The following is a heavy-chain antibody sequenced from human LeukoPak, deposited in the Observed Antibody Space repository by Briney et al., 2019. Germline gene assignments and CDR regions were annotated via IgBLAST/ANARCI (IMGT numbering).Heavy chain of an antibody. Sequence: PGGSLRLSCAVSGFTFSNYGMNWVRQAPGEGLEWVSGISGSGSNTYYADSVKGRFTISRDNSRNMLYLQMNGLRAEDTAVYYCAKVMVEMATITRGYFDNWGQGTLVTVSS. J-gene: IGHJ4*02. CDR2: ISGSGSNT. D-gene: IGHD5-24*01. CDR1: GFTFSNYG. V-gene: IGHV3-23*01. CDR3: AKVMVEMATITRGYFDN.